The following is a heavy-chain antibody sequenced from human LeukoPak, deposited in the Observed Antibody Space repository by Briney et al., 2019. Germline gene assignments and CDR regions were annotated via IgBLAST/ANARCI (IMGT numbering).Heavy chain of an antibody. CDR1: GINFDIHW. V-gene: IGHV3-74*01. D-gene: IGHD5-18*01. Sequence: PGGSLTLSCAVSGINFDIHWIHWIRQAPGKGLEWVAHITGDGTIASHPDFVKRLLIVSRDYAKNTLYLQMNGLRGDDTAVYFCARVPPNSYGLENWGQGTLVTVS. CDR3: ARVPPNSYGLEN. CDR2: ITGDGTIA. J-gene: IGHJ4*02.